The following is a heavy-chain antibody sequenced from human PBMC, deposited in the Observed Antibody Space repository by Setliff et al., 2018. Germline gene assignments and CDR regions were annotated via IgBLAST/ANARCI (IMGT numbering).Heavy chain of an antibody. Sequence: PSETLSLTCTVSGDSINDYYWSWIRQPPGKGLEWIGYVFFTGSTNYNPSLKSRVTISVDTSKNQFSLKLSSVTAADTAVYYCARDQDDFWSGLYYWGQGTLVTVSS. CDR3: ARDQDDFWSGLYY. D-gene: IGHD3-3*01. CDR1: GDSINDYY. V-gene: IGHV4-59*01. CDR2: VFFTGST. J-gene: IGHJ4*02.